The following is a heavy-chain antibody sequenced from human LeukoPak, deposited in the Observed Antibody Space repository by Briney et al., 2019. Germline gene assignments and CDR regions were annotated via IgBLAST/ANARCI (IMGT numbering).Heavy chain of an antibody. CDR3: ARGRGYSSSSDAFDI. V-gene: IGHV3-21*01. J-gene: IGHJ3*02. D-gene: IGHD6-6*01. Sequence: GGSLRLSCAASGFTFSSYGMNWVRQAPGKGLEWVSSISTSSSYIYYADSLKDRFTISRDNAKNSLYLQMNSLRAEDTAVYYCARGRGYSSSSDAFDIWGQGTMVTVSS. CDR2: ISTSSSYI. CDR1: GFTFSSYG.